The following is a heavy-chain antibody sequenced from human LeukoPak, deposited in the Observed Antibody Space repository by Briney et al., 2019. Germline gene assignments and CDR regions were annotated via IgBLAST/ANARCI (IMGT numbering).Heavy chain of an antibody. CDR2: IYSGGST. CDR1: GFTVSSNY. D-gene: IGHD1-7*01. J-gene: IGHJ4*02. V-gene: IGHV3-53*05. CDR3: ARGALTGTLRHFDY. Sequence: GGSLRLSCAASGFTVSSNYMSWVRQAPGKGLEWVSVIYSGGSTYYADSVKGRFTISRDNSKNTLYLQMNSLRAEDTAVYYCARGALTGTLRHFDYWGQGTLVTVSS.